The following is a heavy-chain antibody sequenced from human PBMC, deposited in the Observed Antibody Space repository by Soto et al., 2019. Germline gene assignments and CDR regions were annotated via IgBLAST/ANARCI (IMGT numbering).Heavy chain of an antibody. CDR2: INPNSGGT. D-gene: IGHD2-21*02. CDR3: ARSPGGVVTAMYYFDY. J-gene: IGHJ4*02. CDR1: GYTFPGYY. Sequence: GASVKVSCKASGYTFPGYYMHWVRQAPGQGLEWMGWINPNSGGTNYAQKFQGWVTMTRDTSISTAYMELSRLRSDDTAVYYCARSPGGVVTAMYYFDYWGQGTLVTVS. V-gene: IGHV1-2*04.